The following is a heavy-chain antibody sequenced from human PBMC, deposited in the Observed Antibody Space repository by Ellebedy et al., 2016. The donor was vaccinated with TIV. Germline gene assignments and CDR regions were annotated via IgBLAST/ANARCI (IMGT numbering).Heavy chain of an antibody. Sequence: LSLTCAASGFTFSSYEMNWVRQAPGKGLEWVSYISSSGSTIYYADSVKGRFTISRDNAKNSLYLQMNSLRAEDTAVYYCARARGFGELFRASYYYGMDVWGQGTTVTVSS. V-gene: IGHV3-48*03. CDR2: ISSSGSTI. J-gene: IGHJ6*02. CDR1: GFTFSSYE. D-gene: IGHD3-10*01. CDR3: ARARGFGELFRASYYYGMDV.